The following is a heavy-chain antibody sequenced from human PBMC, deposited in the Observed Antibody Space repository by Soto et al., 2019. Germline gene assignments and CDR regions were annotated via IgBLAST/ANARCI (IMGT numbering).Heavy chain of an antibody. CDR1: GGSISSGGYY. CDR3: ARVLWLPHAFDI. V-gene: IGHV4-31*03. Sequence: QVQLQESGPGLVKPSQTLSLTCTVSGGSISSGGYYWSWIRQHPGKGLEWIGYIYYSGSTYYNPSLKSRLTISVDPPKNQFSLKLSSVTAADTAVYYCARVLWLPHAFDIWGQGTMVTVSS. CDR2: IYYSGST. J-gene: IGHJ3*02. D-gene: IGHD3-10*01.